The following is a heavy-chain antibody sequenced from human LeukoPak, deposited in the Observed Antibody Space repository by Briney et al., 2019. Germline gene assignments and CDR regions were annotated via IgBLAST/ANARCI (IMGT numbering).Heavy chain of an antibody. CDR1: GYTFTSYA. CDR2: INAGNGNT. V-gene: IGHV1-3*01. CDR3: ARSTTIFGDYYCGMDV. D-gene: IGHD3-3*01. Sequence: ASVKVSCKASGYTFTSYAMHWVRQAPGQRLEWMGWINAGNGNTKYSQKFQGRVTITRDTSASTAYMELSSLRSEDTAVYYCARSTTIFGDYYCGMDVWGQGTTVTVSS. J-gene: IGHJ6*02.